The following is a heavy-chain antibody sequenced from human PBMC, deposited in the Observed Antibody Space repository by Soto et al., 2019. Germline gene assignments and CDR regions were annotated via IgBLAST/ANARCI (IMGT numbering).Heavy chain of an antibody. V-gene: IGHV1-3*01. CDR1: GKSFDNFA. J-gene: IGHJ4*02. D-gene: IGHD3-16*02. Sequence: QVQLVQSGAEVKKPGASVRLSCKVSGKSFDNFAVHWVRQTPGQRPEWMGRINVGDDKTKYSEKFQGRVIVSYDTSATTACMGLRALSSEATAVYYCPRAKYDSIWGSYHPFDQWAQGAQVTVAS. CDR3: PRAKYDSIWGSYHPFDQ. CDR2: INVGDDKT.